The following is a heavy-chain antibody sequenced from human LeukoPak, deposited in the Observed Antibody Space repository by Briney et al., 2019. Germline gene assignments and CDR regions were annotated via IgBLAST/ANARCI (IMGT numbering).Heavy chain of an antibody. CDR2: IYYSGST. CDR3: ARGRYCSSSSCYTGGFAS. Sequence: SETLSLTCTVSGGSISSGDYYRSWIRQPPGKGLEWIGYIYYSGSTYYNPSLKSRVTISVDTSKNQFSLKLSSVTAADTAVYYCARGRYCSSSSCYTGGFASWGQGTLVTVSS. D-gene: IGHD2-2*02. J-gene: IGHJ4*02. CDR1: GGSISSGDYY. V-gene: IGHV4-30-4*08.